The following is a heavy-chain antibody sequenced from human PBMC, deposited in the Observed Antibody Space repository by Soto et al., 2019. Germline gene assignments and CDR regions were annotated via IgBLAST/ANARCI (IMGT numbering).Heavy chain of an antibody. Sequence: QVQLQESGPGLVKPSQTLSLTCTVSGGSISSGGYYWSWIRQHPGKGLEWIGYIYYSGSTYYNPSLKSRVTISGDTSKNQFSLKLSSVTAADTAVYYCASGVTLVRGVIHTPYFDYWGQGALVTVSS. D-gene: IGHD3-10*01. CDR2: IYYSGST. J-gene: IGHJ4*02. V-gene: IGHV4-31*03. CDR3: ASGVTLVRGVIHTPYFDY. CDR1: GGSISSGGYY.